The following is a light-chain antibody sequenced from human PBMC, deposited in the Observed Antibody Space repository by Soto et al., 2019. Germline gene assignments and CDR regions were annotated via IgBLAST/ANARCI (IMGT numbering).Light chain of an antibody. Sequence: DIQMTQSPSSLSASVGDSVTLTCQARQDISTFLNWYHQEPGKAPKLLISDASALETGVSSRFRGSGAGTDFTCTISSLQPRDVGTYYCQQYEDVPTFGQGTKVGIK. J-gene: IGKJ2*01. V-gene: IGKV1-33*01. CDR3: QQYEDVPT. CDR1: QDISTF. CDR2: DAS.